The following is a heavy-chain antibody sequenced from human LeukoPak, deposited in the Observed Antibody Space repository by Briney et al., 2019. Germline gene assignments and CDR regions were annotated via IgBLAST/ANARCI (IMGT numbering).Heavy chain of an antibody. D-gene: IGHD6-19*01. CDR3: ARASSGAALDY. CDR2: IYPGDSDT. V-gene: IGHV5-51*01. J-gene: IGHJ4*02. Sequence: GESLKISCKGSGYSFSGYWIAWVRQMPGKGLEWMGSIYPGDSDTRYSPSFQGQVTISADKSISTAYLQWSSLKASDTDMYYCARASSGAALDYWGQGTLVTVSS. CDR1: GYSFSGYW.